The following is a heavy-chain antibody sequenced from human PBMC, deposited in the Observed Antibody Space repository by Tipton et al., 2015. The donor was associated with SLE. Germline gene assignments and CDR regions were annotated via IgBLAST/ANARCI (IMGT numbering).Heavy chain of an antibody. CDR1: GYSFASYW. CDR2: IHAGGSHT. Sequence: VQLVQSGAEVKKSGESLKIPCKGSGYSFASYWIVWVRQMPGKGLEWMGIIHAGGSHTKYSPSFEGRVTISADKSISTAYLRWSSLKASDTAMYYCARLAYCGGDCYPDNGFDIWGQGAMVTVSS. V-gene: IGHV5-51*03. CDR3: ARLAYCGGDCYPDNGFDI. J-gene: IGHJ3*02. D-gene: IGHD2-21*01.